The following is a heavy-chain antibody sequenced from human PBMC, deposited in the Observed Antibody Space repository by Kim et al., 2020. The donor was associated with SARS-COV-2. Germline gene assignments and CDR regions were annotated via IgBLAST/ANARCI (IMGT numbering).Heavy chain of an antibody. CDR2: SN. J-gene: IGHJ4*02. Sequence: SNWYAKSMKGRFTNSRDHSKNTLYLQSHSLRAEDTAIYFCANGYSYRYFDYWGQGALVTVSS. D-gene: IGHD5-12*01. V-gene: IGHV3-23*01. CDR3: ANGYSYRYFDY.